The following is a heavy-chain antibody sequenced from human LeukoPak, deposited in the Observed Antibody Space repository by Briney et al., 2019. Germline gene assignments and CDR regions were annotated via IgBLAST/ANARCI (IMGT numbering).Heavy chain of an antibody. V-gene: IGHV4-34*01. CDR1: GGSFSGYY. CDR3: ARAYYGSAPHQV. CDR2: INHSGST. D-gene: IGHD3-10*01. Sequence: PSETLSLTCAVYGGSFSGYYWSWIRQPPGKGLEWIGEINHSGSTNYNPSLKSRVTISVDTSKNQFSLKLSSVTAADTAVYYCARAYYGSAPHQVWGQGTLVTVSS. J-gene: IGHJ4*02.